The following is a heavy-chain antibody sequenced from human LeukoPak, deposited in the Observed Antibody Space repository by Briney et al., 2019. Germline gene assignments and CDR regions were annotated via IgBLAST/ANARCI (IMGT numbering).Heavy chain of an antibody. CDR3: ATIVVVPAASLNYFDY. D-gene: IGHD2-2*01. CDR2: ISSSSSYT. J-gene: IGHJ4*02. Sequence: GGSLRLSCAASGFTFSNYGMHWVRQAPGKGLEWVSYISSSSSYTNYADSVKGQFTISRDNAKNSLYLQMNSLRAEDTAVYYCATIVVVPAASLNYFDYWGQGTLVTVSS. CDR1: GFTFSNYG. V-gene: IGHV3-11*03.